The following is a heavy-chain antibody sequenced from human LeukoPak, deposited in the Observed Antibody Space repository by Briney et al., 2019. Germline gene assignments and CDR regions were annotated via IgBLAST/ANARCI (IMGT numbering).Heavy chain of an antibody. V-gene: IGHV1-18*01. D-gene: IGHD1-26*01. Sequence: GASVKVSCKASGYTFTSYGISWVRQAPGQGLEWMGWISAYNGNTNYAQKLQGRVTMTTDTSTSTAYMELRSLRSDDTAVYYCARGPTYGGSLGYYYYYMDVWGKGTTVTISS. CDR3: ARGPTYGGSLGYYYYYMDV. CDR2: ISAYNGNT. J-gene: IGHJ6*03. CDR1: GYTFTSYG.